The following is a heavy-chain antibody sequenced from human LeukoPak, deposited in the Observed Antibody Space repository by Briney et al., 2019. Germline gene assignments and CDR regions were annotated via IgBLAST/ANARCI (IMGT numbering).Heavy chain of an antibody. CDR1: GFTFSSYA. Sequence: GGSLRLSCAASGFTFSSYAMSWVRQAPGKGLEWVSAISGSGGSTYYADSVKGRFTISRDNSKNALYLQMNSLRAEDTAVYYCAKAQGYDFWSGYSLVDYWGQGTLVTVSS. CDR2: ISGSGGST. D-gene: IGHD3-3*01. CDR3: AKAQGYDFWSGYSLVDY. V-gene: IGHV3-23*01. J-gene: IGHJ4*02.